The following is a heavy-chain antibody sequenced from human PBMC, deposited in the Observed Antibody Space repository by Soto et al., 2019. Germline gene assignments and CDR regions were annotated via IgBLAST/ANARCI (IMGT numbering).Heavy chain of an antibody. D-gene: IGHD6-13*01. Sequence: ASVKVSCKVSGYSVTRYAMHWVRQAPGQRLEWMGWINAGTGSTIYSQEFQGRVTITLDTSATTAYMELSSLRSEDTAIYYCAGETYTRIDSWGQGILVTISS. CDR1: GYSVTRYA. V-gene: IGHV1-3*01. CDR3: AGETYTRIDS. CDR2: INAGTGST. J-gene: IGHJ4*02.